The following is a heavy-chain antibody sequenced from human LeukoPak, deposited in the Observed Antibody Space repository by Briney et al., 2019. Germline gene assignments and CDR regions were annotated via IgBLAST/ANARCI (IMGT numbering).Heavy chain of an antibody. CDR2: INHSGST. CDR3: ARGPAYYDSSGYYRYYYYGMDV. V-gene: IGHV4-34*01. D-gene: IGHD3-22*01. J-gene: IGHJ6*02. Sequence: PSETLSLTCAVYGGSFSGYYWSWIRQPPGKGLEWIGEINHSGSTNYNPSLKSRVTISVDTSKNQFSLKLSSMTAADTAVYYCARGPAYYDSSGYYRYYYYGMDVWGQGTTVTVSS. CDR1: GGSFSGYY.